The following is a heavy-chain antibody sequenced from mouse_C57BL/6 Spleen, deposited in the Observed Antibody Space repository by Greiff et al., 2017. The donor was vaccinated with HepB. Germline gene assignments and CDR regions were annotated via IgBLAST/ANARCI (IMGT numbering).Heavy chain of an antibody. D-gene: IGHD2-4*01. CDR1: GYSITSGYY. J-gene: IGHJ2*01. CDR3: ARARDYLSFDY. Sequence: EESGPGLVKPSQSLSLTCSVTGYSITSGYYWNWIRQFPGNKLEWMGYISYDGSNNYNPSLKNRISITRDTSKNQFFLKLNSVTTEDTATYYCARARDYLSFDYWGQGTTLTVSS. CDR2: ISYDGSN. V-gene: IGHV3-6*01.